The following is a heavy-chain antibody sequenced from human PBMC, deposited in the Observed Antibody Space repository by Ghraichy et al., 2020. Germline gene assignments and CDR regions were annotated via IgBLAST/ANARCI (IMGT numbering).Heavy chain of an antibody. D-gene: IGHD2-21*01. CDR3: ARSSGWVIDY. CDR2: IKQDGSEK. CDR1: GFTLSDYW. J-gene: IGHJ4*02. V-gene: IGHV3-7*01. Sequence: LSLTCAASGFTLSDYWMNWVRQAPGKGPEWVAIIKQDGSEKHYVDSVEGRFTISRDNAENSLHLQMNSLRVEDTAVYYCARSSGWVIDYWGQGDRVTVSS.